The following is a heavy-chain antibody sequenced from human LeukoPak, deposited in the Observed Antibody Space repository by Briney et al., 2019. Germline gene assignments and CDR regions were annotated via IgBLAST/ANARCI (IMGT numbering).Heavy chain of an antibody. J-gene: IGHJ3*02. CDR1: GGSISSYY. CDR2: IYYSGST. D-gene: IGHD3-22*01. CDR3: ARDYHPYYYDSSGYYEHYAFDI. Sequence: SEALSLTCTVSGGSISSYYWSWIRQPPGKGLEWIGYIYYSGSTNYNPSLKSRATISVDTSKHQFSLKLSSVTAADTAVYYCARDYHPYYYDSSGYYEHYAFDIWGQGTMVTVSS. V-gene: IGHV4-59*01.